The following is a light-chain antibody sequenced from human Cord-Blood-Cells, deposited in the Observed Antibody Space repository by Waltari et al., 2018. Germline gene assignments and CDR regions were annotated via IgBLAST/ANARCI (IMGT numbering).Light chain of an antibody. Sequence: EIVMTQSPATLSVSRGERATLSCRASQSVSSNLAWYQQKPGQAPRLRIYGASTMATGIPARFSGSGSGTEFTLTISSLQSEDFAVYYCQQYNNWPPWTFGQGTKVEIK. J-gene: IGKJ1*01. CDR3: QQYNNWPPWT. CDR1: QSVSSN. V-gene: IGKV3-15*01. CDR2: GAS.